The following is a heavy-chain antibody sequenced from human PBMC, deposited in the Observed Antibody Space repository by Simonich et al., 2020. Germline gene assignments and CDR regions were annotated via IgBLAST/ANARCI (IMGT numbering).Heavy chain of an antibody. CDR3: ARGKGWKNAFDI. Sequence: QVQLQQWGAGLLKPSETLSLTCAVYGGSFSGYYWSWIRQPPGKGLEWIGEINHSGHTNVTPSIKSRVTLSVDTYKNQFSLKLSSVTAADTAVYYCARGKGWKNAFDIWGQGTMVTVSS. J-gene: IGHJ3*02. V-gene: IGHV4-34*01. D-gene: IGHD1-1*01. CDR1: GGSFSGYY. CDR2: INHSGHT.